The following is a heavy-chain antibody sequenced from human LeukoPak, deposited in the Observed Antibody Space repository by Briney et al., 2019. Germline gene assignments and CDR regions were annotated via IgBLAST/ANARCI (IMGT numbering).Heavy chain of an antibody. Sequence: GGSLRLSCAASGFTFSSYATSWVGQAPGKGLEWVSAISGSGGNTYYADSVKGRFTISRDNSKNTLYLQMNSLRAEDTAVYYCARDRETYDSSGYYYYGMDVWGQGSTVTVSS. D-gene: IGHD3-22*01. CDR3: ARDRETYDSSGYYYYGMDV. J-gene: IGHJ6*02. CDR1: GFTFSSYA. CDR2: ISGSGGNT. V-gene: IGHV3-23*01.